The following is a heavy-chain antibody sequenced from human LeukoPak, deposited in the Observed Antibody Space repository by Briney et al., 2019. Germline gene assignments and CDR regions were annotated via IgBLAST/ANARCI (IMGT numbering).Heavy chain of an antibody. CDR2: MSNDGSNK. J-gene: IGHJ4*02. V-gene: IGHV3-30*03. CDR3: VRDGDAYNFDF. Sequence: GRSLRLSCAASGFTFSSYGMHWVRQAPGKGLEWVAVMSNDGSNKYYADSVKGRFTISRDNARNTLSLHMISLRAEDTAVYFCVRDGDAYNFDFWGQGVLVTVSS. D-gene: IGHD5-24*01. CDR1: GFTFSSYG.